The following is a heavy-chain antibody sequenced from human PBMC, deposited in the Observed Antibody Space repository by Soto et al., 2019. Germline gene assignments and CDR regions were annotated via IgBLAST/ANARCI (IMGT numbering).Heavy chain of an antibody. CDR1: GFTFSNAW. Sequence: PGGSLRLSCAASGFTFSNAWINWVRQAPGKGLEWVGRIKSKTDGGTTDYAAPVKGRFTISRDDSKNTLYLQMNSLKTEDTAVYYCTTGVAAGAYYYHGMDVWGQGTTVTVSS. J-gene: IGHJ6*02. D-gene: IGHD6-13*01. CDR3: TTGVAAGAYYYHGMDV. CDR2: IKSKTDGGTT. V-gene: IGHV3-15*07.